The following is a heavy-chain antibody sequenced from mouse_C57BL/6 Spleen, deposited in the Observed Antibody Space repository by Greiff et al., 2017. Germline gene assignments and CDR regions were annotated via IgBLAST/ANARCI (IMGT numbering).Heavy chain of an antibody. Sequence: VQLQQSGAELVRPGTSVKVSCKASGYSFTKYLIEWVKQRPGKGLEWIGVINPGSGGTNYNEKFKGKATLTADKYSSTAYMQLSSLTSEDSAVYFCARSGYYGSSSHAMDYWGQGTSVTVSS. CDR2: INPGSGGT. CDR1: GYSFTKYL. V-gene: IGHV1-54*01. J-gene: IGHJ4*01. D-gene: IGHD1-1*01. CDR3: ARSGYYGSSSHAMDY.